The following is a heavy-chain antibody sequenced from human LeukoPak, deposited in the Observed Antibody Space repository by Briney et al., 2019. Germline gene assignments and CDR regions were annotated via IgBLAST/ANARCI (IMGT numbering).Heavy chain of an antibody. V-gene: IGHV4-59*12. J-gene: IGHJ5*02. CDR1: GDSISGSY. CDR3: AREGAVSGSNWFDP. D-gene: IGHD5-12*01. Sequence: SETVSLTCTVSGDSISGSYWSWIRQPPGKGLEWIGYIYSSGSTNYNPSLKSRVTISVDTSKNQFSLKLSSVTAADTAVYYCAREGAVSGSNWFDPWGQGTLVTVSS. CDR2: IYSSGST.